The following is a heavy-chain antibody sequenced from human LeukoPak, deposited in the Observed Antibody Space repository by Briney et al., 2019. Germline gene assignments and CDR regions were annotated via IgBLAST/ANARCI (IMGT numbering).Heavy chain of an antibody. CDR3: AHTLTGRDNPDFDY. V-gene: IGHV2-5*02. D-gene: IGHD1-14*01. CDR1: GFSLRTSGVG. CDR2: IYWDDDK. J-gene: IGHJ4*02. Sequence: SGPTLVKPTQTLTLTCTFSGFSLRTSGVGVGWIRQPPGKALEWLALIYWDDDKRYSPSLKSRLTITKDTSKNQVVLTMTNMDPVDTATYYCAHTLTGRDNPDFDYWGQGTLVTVSS.